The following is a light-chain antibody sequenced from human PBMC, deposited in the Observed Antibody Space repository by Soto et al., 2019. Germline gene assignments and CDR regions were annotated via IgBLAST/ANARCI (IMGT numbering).Light chain of an antibody. CDR1: STDIGFYDF. CDR3: SSYTKTTTAYV. CDR2: EVS. J-gene: IGLJ1*01. Sequence: QPASVSGSPGQSITISCTGSSTDIGFYDFVSWYQQQPGKAPRLVIYEVSGRPSGISVRFSGSKSGNTASLTISGLQADDEGDYYCSSYTKTTTAYVFGTGTKLTVL. V-gene: IGLV2-14*01.